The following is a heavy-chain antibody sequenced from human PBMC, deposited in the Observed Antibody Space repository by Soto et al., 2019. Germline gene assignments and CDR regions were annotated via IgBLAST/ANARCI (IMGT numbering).Heavy chain of an antibody. J-gene: IGHJ6*02. CDR3: ARTAAGPYYYYYYGMDV. CDR2: MNPNSGNT. V-gene: IGHV1-8*01. Sequence: QVQLVQSGAEVKKPGASVKVSCKASGYTFTSYDINWVRQATGQGLEWMGRMNPNSGNTGYAQKFQGRVTMTRNTSISTAYKELSSLRSQDTAVYYCARTAAGPYYYYYYGMDVWGQGTTVTVSS. CDR1: GYTFTSYD. D-gene: IGHD6-13*01.